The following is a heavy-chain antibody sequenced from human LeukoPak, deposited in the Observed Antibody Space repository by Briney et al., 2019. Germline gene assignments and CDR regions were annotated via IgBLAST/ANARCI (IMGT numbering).Heavy chain of an antibody. CDR1: GFPFSDFH. J-gene: IGHJ4*02. Sequence: GGSLRLSCVGGGFPFSDFHMSWIRQAPGKGLEWVSYITSGGGFKYYADSVKGRFSISRDDSKNSVFLQMNSLRVEYTAVYYCARVRPGSSGSYYRTSWGQGTLVTVSS. V-gene: IGHV3-11*04. CDR2: ITSGGGFK. D-gene: IGHD3-22*01. CDR3: ARVRPGSSGSYYRTS.